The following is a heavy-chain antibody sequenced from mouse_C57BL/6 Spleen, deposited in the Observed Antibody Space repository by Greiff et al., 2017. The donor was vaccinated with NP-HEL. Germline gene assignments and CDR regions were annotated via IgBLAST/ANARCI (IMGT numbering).Heavy chain of an antibody. D-gene: IGHD2-2*01. J-gene: IGHJ3*01. CDR1: GFTFSSYG. Sequence: EVQVVESGGDLVKPGGSLKLSCAASGFTFSSYGMSWVRQTPDKRLEWVATISSGGSYTYYPDSVKGRFTISRDNAKNTLYLQMSSLKSEDTAMYYCARPPSTMVTTGFAYWGQGTLVTVSA. CDR2: ISSGGSYT. V-gene: IGHV5-6*01. CDR3: ARPPSTMVTTGFAY.